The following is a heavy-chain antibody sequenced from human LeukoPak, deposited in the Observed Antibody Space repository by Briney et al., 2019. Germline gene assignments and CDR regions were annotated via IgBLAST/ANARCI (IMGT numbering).Heavy chain of an antibody. CDR1: GGSFSGYY. CDR3: ARSPSAYSNHFDY. D-gene: IGHD4-11*01. V-gene: IGHV4-59*01. J-gene: IGHJ4*02. Sequence: SETLSLTCAVYGGSFSGYYWSWIRQPPGKGLEWIGYIYYSGSTNYNPSLKSRVTISVDTSKNQFSLKLSSVTAADTAVYYCARSPSAYSNHFDYWGQGTLVTVSS. CDR2: IYYSGST.